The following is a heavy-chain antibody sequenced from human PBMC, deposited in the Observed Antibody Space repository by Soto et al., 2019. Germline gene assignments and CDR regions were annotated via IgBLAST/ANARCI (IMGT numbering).Heavy chain of an antibody. V-gene: IGHV3-23*01. J-gene: IGHJ4*02. D-gene: IGHD6-13*01. Sequence: PGGSLRLSCAASGFTFSSYAMSWVRQAPGKGLEWVSAISGSGGSTYYADSVKGRFTISRDNSKNTLYLQMNSLRAEDTAVYYCAKRTHASSSWPYYFDYWGQGTLVTGS. CDR2: ISGSGGST. CDR1: GFTFSSYA. CDR3: AKRTHASSSWPYYFDY.